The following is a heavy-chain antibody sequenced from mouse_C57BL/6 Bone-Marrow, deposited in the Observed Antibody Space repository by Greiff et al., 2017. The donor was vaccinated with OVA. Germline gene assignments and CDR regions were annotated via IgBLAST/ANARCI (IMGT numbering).Heavy chain of an antibody. Sequence: VKVVESGPGLVAPSQSLSITCTVSGFSLTSYGVDWVRQSPGKGLEWLGVIWGVGSTNYNSALKSRLSISKDNSKSQVFLKMNSLQTDDTAMYYCARCYGSSYDYAMDYWGQGTSVTVSS. D-gene: IGHD1-1*01. CDR2: IWGVGST. V-gene: IGHV2-6*01. CDR1: GFSLTSYG. CDR3: ARCYGSSYDYAMDY. J-gene: IGHJ4*01.